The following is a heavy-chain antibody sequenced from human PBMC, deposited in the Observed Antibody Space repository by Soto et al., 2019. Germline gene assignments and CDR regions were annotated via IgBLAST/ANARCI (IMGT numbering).Heavy chain of an antibody. CDR3: AMGKYGSSWSTAFDI. CDR1: GYTLTDYY. J-gene: IGHJ3*02. V-gene: IGHV1-2*02. D-gene: IGHD6-13*01. CDR2: INPNSGGT. Sequence: QVQLVQSGAEVKKPGASVKVSCKASGYTLTDYYMHWMRQAPGQGLEWMGWINPNSGGTKYAQKLRGGVTMTRDTSISTAYMELNSLRSDDTAVYYCAMGKYGSSWSTAFDIWGQGTMVTVSS.